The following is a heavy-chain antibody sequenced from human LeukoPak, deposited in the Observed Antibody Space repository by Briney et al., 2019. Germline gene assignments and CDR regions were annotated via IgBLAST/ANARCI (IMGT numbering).Heavy chain of an antibody. D-gene: IGHD2-15*01. Sequence: ASVKVSCKASGYTFTGYYMHWVRQAPGQGLEWMGRINPNSGGTNYAQKFQGRVTMTRDTSISTAYMELSRLRSDDTAVYYCASEGCCSGGSCYFFQHWGQGTLVTVSS. J-gene: IGHJ1*01. CDR2: INPNSGGT. CDR1: GYTFTGYY. CDR3: ASEGCCSGGSCYFFQH. V-gene: IGHV1-2*06.